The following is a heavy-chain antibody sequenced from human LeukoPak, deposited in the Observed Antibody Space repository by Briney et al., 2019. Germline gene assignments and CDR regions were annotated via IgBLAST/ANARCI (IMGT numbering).Heavy chain of an antibody. J-gene: IGHJ4*02. V-gene: IGHV3-74*01. CDR3: ARGPNGNWSGLDF. CDR2: ISPTGSTT. Sequence: GGSLRLSCTASGFSFSGHWMHWARQLPGKGLVWVSRISPTGSTTGYADSVKGRFTVSRDNAKNTLYLQVNNLRAEDTAVYYCARGPNGNWSGLDFWGQGTLLTVSS. CDR1: GFSFSGHW. D-gene: IGHD1-1*01.